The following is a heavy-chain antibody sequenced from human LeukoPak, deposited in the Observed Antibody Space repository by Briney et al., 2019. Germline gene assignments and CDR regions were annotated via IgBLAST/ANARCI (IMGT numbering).Heavy chain of an antibody. J-gene: IGHJ4*02. V-gene: IGHV3-33*01. CDR2: IWDDGSNE. CDR3: ARDHSGTQDY. D-gene: IGHD1-1*01. Sequence: QPGRSLRLSCAASGFTFSNYGMHWVRQAPGKGLEWVAVIWDDGSNEYYADSVKGRFIIFRDNRRNTLYLQMNSLRAEDTAVYSCARDHSGTQDYWGQGTLVTVSS. CDR1: GFTFSNYG.